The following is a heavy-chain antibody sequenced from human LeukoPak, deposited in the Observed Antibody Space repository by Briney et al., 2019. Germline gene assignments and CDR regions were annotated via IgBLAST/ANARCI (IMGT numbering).Heavy chain of an antibody. CDR2: IYHSGST. CDR3: ARVSGGLTNWFDP. Sequence: PSETLSLTCTVSGGSISSSSYYWGWIRQPPGKGLEWIGSIYHSGSTYYNPSLKSRVTISVDRSKNQFSLKLSSVTAADTAVYYCARVSGGLTNWFDPWGQGTLVTVSS. CDR1: GGSISSSSYY. V-gene: IGHV4-39*07. D-gene: IGHD3-16*01. J-gene: IGHJ5*02.